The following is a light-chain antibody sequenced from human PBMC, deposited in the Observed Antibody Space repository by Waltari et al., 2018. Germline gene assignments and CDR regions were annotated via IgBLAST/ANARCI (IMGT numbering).Light chain of an antibody. CDR2: GAS. J-gene: IGKJ4*01. Sequence: EIVLTQSPGTLSLSPGERATLSCRASQSVSSSYLAWYQQKPGQAPSLLIYGASSRATGLPDRFSCSGSGTDFTLTISRLEPEDFAVYYCQQYGSSPNTFGGGTKVEIK. CDR1: QSVSSSY. CDR3: QQYGSSPNT. V-gene: IGKV3-20*01.